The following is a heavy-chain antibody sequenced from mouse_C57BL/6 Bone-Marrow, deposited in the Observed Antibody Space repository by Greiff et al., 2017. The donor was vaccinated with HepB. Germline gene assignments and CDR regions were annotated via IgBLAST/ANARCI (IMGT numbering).Heavy chain of an antibody. CDR2: ISNGGGST. CDR3: ARLGFDY. CDR1: GFTFSDYY. J-gene: IGHJ2*01. V-gene: IGHV5-12*01. Sequence: EVKLVESGGGLVQPGGSLQLSCAASGFTFSDYYMYWVRQTPEKRLEWVAYISNGGGSTYYPDTVKGRFTISRDNAKNTLYLQMSRLKSEDTAMYYCARLGFDYWGQGTTLTVSS.